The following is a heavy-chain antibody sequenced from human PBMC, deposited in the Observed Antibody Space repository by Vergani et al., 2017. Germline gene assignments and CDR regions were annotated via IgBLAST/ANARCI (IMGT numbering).Heavy chain of an antibody. J-gene: IGHJ3*02. CDR1: RFTVSSNY. Sequence: EVQLVESGGGLVQPGGSLRLSCAASRFTVSSNYMSWVRQAPGKGLEWVSAIYSGGSTYYADSVKGRFTISRDNSKNTLYLQMNSLRAEDTAVYYCARFSTVFAFDIWGQGTMVTVSS. CDR2: IYSGGST. V-gene: IGHV3-66*01. CDR3: ARFSTVFAFDI. D-gene: IGHD4-11*01.